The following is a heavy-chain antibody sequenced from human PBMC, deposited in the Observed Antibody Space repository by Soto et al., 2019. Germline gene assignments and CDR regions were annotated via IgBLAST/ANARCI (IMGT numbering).Heavy chain of an antibody. J-gene: IGHJ4*02. D-gene: IGHD2-21*02. Sequence: GGSLRLSCAASGFTFDDYAMHWVRQAPGKGLEWVSGISWNSGSIGYADSVKGRFTISRDNAKNSLYLQMNSLRAEDTALYYCAKDIGDSWGYYFDYWGQGTLVTVSS. V-gene: IGHV3-9*01. CDR2: ISWNSGSI. CDR3: AKDIGDSWGYYFDY. CDR1: GFTFDDYA.